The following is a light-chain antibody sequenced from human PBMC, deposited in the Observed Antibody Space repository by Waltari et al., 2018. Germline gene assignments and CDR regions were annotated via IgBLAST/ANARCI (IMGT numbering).Light chain of an antibody. CDR1: ISDVGSSDY. CDR2: HVT. V-gene: IGLV2-8*01. CDR3: SSNAGINNFV. J-gene: IGLJ2*01. Sequence: QSALTQPPSASGSPGQTVTISCAGTISDVGSSDYVSWYQKHPGQAPKLLIYHVTKRPSGVPDRFSGSKSGNTASLTVSGLQAEDEADYYCSSNAGINNFVFGGGTKLTVL.